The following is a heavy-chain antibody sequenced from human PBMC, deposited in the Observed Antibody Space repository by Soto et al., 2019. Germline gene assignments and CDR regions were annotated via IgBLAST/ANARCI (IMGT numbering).Heavy chain of an antibody. V-gene: IGHV1-18*04. J-gene: IGHJ5*02. CDR1: GYTFANYG. CDR2: ISPNNGNT. Sequence: QVQLVQSGAEVKKSGASVKVSCKASGYTFANYGINWVRQAPEQGLEWMGWISPNNGNTNYAQNLQGRVTMTTDTSTNTAYMELRSLTSDDTAVYYCARERDWWFDPWGQGTLVTVSS. D-gene: IGHD3-9*01. CDR3: ARERDWWFDP.